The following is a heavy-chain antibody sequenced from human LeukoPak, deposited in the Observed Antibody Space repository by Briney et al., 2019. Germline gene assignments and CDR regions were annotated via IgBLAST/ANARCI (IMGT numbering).Heavy chain of an antibody. CDR3: ARDSEIAAAGSFDS. V-gene: IGHV3-21*01. D-gene: IGHD6-13*01. CDR1: GFTLTSFY. CDR2: ISSSSSYI. J-gene: IGHJ4*02. Sequence: GGSLRLSCAASGFTLTSFYMIWVRQAPGKGLEWVSSISSSSSYIYYAASVKGRFTISRDNAKNSLSLQMNSLRAEDTAVYYCARDSEIAAAGSFDSWGQGTLVTVSS.